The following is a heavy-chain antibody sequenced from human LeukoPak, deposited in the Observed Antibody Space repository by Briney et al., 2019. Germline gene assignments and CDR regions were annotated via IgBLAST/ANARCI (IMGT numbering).Heavy chain of an antibody. J-gene: IGHJ4*02. CDR2: IYYSGST. D-gene: IGHD4-17*01. CDR3: ARGEQGDYTDY. V-gene: IGHV4-31*03. CDR1: GGSVSDGYYY. Sequence: PLETLSLTCTVSGGSVSDGYYYWNWIRQHPGKGLEWIGYIYYSGSTYYNPSLKSRVTISVDTSKNQFSLKLSSVTAADTAVYYCARGEQGDYTDYWGQGTLVTVSS.